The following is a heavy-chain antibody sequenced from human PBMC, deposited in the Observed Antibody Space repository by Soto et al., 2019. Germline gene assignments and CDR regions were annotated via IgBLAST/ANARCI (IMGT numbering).Heavy chain of an antibody. CDR1: GGSISSYY. V-gene: IGHV4-59*01. J-gene: IGHJ4*02. D-gene: IGHD2-2*01. Sequence: NPSETLSLTCTVSGGSISSYYWSWIRQPPGKGLEWIGYIYYSGSTNYNPSLKSRVTISVDTSKNQFSLKLSSVTAADTAVYYCASAGDIVEVTADSHINYWGQGTLVTVSS. CDR3: ASAGDIVEVTADSHINY. CDR2: IYYSGST.